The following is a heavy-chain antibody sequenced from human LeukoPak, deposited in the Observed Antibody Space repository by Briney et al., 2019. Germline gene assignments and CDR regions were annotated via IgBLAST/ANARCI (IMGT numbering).Heavy chain of an antibody. CDR1: GFTFSSYS. Sequence: GGSLRLSCAASGFTFSSYSMNWVRQAPGKGLEWVSSISSSSSYIYYADSVKGRFTISRDNAKNSLYLQMNSLRAEDTAVYYCARDRRMIGGFDYWGQGTLVTVSS. V-gene: IGHV3-21*01. J-gene: IGHJ4*02. CDR2: ISSSSSYI. CDR3: ARDRRMIGGFDY. D-gene: IGHD3-10*02.